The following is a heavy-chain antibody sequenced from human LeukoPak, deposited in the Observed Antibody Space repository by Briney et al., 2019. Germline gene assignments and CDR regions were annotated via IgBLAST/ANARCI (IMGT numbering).Heavy chain of an antibody. CDR1: GFIFNTYA. D-gene: IGHD3-10*01. Sequence: GRSLRLSCRASGFIFNTYAMHWVRQAPGKGLEWVAVISYDGDTKYRDFVKGRFTISRDNSRDTVYLQMNSLRPEDTAICFCARGLAGRSGEESTFDYWGQGILVIVSS. CDR3: ARGLAGRSGEESTFDY. V-gene: IGHV3-30*04. CDR2: ISYDGDTK. J-gene: IGHJ4*02.